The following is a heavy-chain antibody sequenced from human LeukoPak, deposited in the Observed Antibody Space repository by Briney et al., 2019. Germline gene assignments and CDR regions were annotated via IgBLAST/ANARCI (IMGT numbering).Heavy chain of an antibody. V-gene: IGHV3-30*18. J-gene: IGHJ4*02. CDR3: AKYDSSGYSPSDY. CDR1: GFTFSSYG. D-gene: IGHD3-22*01. CDR2: ISYDGSNK. Sequence: GRSLRLSCAASGFTFSSYGMHWVRQAPGKGLEWVAVISYDGSNKYYADSVKSRFTISRENSKNTLYLQMNSLRAEDTAVYYCAKYDSSGYSPSDYWGQGTLVTVSS.